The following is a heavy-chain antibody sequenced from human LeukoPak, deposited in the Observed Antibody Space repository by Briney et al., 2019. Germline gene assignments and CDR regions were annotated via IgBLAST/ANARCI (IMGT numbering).Heavy chain of an antibody. V-gene: IGHV4-30-4*01. J-gene: IGHJ4*02. CDR3: ARVPYYYDSSGYYSEPYYFDY. CDR1: GGSISSGDYY. D-gene: IGHD3-22*01. CDR2: IYYSGST. Sequence: SQTLSLTCTVSGGSISSGDYYWSWIRQPPGKGLEWIGYIYYSGSTYYNPSLKSRVTISVDTSKNQFSLKPSSVTAADTAVYYCARVPYYYDSSGYYSEPYYFDYWGQGTLVTVSS.